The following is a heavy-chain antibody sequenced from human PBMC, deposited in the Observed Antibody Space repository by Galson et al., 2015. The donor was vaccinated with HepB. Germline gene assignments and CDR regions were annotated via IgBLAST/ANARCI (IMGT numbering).Heavy chain of an antibody. D-gene: IGHD4-17*01. V-gene: IGHV3-33*01. CDR1: GFTFSSYG. CDR3: AGWKGLNTVTQY. Sequence: SLRLSCAASGFTFSSYGMHWVRQAPGKGLEWVAVIWYDGSNKYYADSVKGRFTISRDNSKNTLYLQMNSLRAEDTAVYYCAGWKGLNTVTQYWGQGTLVTVSS. J-gene: IGHJ4*02. CDR2: IWYDGSNK.